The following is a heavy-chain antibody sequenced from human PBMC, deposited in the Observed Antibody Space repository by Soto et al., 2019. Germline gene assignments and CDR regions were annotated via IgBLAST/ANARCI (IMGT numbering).Heavy chain of an antibody. CDR3: ARDPRYYDFWSGYSSYYGMDV. D-gene: IGHD3-3*01. Sequence: SETLSLTCAVYGGSFSGYYWSWIRQPPGKGLEWIGEISHSGSTNYNPSLKSRVTISVDTSKNQFSLKLSSVTAADTAVYYCARDPRYYDFWSGYSSYYGMDVWGQGTTVTVSS. CDR1: GGSFSGYY. J-gene: IGHJ6*02. CDR2: ISHSGST. V-gene: IGHV4-34*01.